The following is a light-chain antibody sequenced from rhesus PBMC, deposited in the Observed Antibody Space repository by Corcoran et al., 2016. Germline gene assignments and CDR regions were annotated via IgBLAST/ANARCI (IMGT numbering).Light chain of an antibody. CDR2: YAS. V-gene: IGKV1S14*01. CDR1: QGISNY. Sequence: DIQMTQSPSSLSASVGDTVTITCRASQGISNYVAWYQQKPGKAPKPLIYYASNLERGVPSRFSGSGSVTDFTLTICSLQPEDFAIYYCQQHHSYPPTFGQGTKVEIK. CDR3: QQHHSYPPT. J-gene: IGKJ1*01.